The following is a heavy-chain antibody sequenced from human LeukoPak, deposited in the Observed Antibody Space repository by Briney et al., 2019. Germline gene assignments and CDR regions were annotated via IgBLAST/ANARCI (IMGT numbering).Heavy chain of an antibody. J-gene: IGHJ4*02. V-gene: IGHV3-23*01. Sequence: GGSLRLSCAASGFTFSNYAMHWVRQAPGKGLEWVSSISAVAGSIYYADAVKGRFTISRDNSRNTVCLQMNTLRAEDTAIYYCAKDSANWGRHYDYWGQGTLVTVSS. D-gene: IGHD7-27*01. CDR1: GFTFSNYA. CDR3: AKDSANWGRHYDY. CDR2: ISAVAGSI.